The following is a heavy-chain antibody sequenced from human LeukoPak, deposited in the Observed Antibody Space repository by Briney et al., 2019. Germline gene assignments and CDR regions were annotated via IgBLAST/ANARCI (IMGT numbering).Heavy chain of an antibody. Sequence: ASVKVSCKASGYTFTSYSLNWVRRAPGQGLEWMGTINPSGGTTNYAQKFQGRISMTRDTSTSTVYMELSSLRSDDTAVYYCARELISGDWTWDIWGQGTMVTVSS. D-gene: IGHD2-21*02. CDR3: ARELISGDWTWDI. CDR1: GYTFTSYS. V-gene: IGHV1-46*01. J-gene: IGHJ3*02. CDR2: INPSGGTT.